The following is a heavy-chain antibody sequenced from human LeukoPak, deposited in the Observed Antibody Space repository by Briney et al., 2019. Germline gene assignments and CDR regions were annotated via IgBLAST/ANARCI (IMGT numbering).Heavy chain of an antibody. CDR2: ITSRSSSI. D-gene: IGHD3-10*01. CDR1: GFTFSNYN. J-gene: IGHJ4*02. CDR3: ARDRRLGKLLVAYFDY. Sequence: PGGSLRLSCAASGFTFSNYNMNWVRQAPGKGLEWVSYITSRSSSIYYADSVKGRFTISRDNAQNSLYLQMNSLRDEDTAVYYCARDRRLGKLLVAYFDYCGQGTLVTVSS. V-gene: IGHV3-48*02.